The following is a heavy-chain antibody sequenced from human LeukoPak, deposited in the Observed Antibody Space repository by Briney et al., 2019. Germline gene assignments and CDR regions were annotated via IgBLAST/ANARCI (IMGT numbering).Heavy chain of an antibody. Sequence: GGSLRPSCAASGFTFSTYSMNWVRQAPGKGLEWVSSISSSSAYIYYADSVKGRFTISRDNAKNLLYLQLNSLRVEDTAVYYCARWYGDYPSYYLDSWGQGTLVTVSS. J-gene: IGHJ4*02. CDR3: ARWYGDYPSYYLDS. V-gene: IGHV3-21*06. CDR2: ISSSSAYI. D-gene: IGHD4-17*01. CDR1: GFTFSTYS.